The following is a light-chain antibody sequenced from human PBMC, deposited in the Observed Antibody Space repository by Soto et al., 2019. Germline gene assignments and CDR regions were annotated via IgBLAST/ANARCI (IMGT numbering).Light chain of an antibody. Sequence: QSVLTQPPSASGTPGQRVTISCSGSSSNIGGNAVNWYQQVPVTAPKLLIYSNNQRPSGVPDRFSGSKSGTSGSLAISGLQSEDEADYYCAAWDDSLNAYVFGTGTKVTVL. J-gene: IGLJ1*01. V-gene: IGLV1-44*01. CDR2: SNN. CDR3: AAWDDSLNAYV. CDR1: SSNIGGNA.